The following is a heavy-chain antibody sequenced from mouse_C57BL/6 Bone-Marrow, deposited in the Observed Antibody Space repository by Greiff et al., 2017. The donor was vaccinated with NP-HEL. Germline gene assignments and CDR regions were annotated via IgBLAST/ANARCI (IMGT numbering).Heavy chain of an antibody. Sequence: VKLQQPGAELVKPGASVKLSCKASGYTFTSYWMQWVKQRPGQGLEWIGEIDPSDSYTNYNQKFKGKATLTVDTSSSTAYMQLSSLTSEDSAVYYCAGTTVVEYAMDYWGQGTSVTVSS. CDR2: IDPSDSYT. D-gene: IGHD1-1*01. CDR3: AGTTVVEYAMDY. CDR1: GYTFTSYW. J-gene: IGHJ4*01. V-gene: IGHV1-50*01.